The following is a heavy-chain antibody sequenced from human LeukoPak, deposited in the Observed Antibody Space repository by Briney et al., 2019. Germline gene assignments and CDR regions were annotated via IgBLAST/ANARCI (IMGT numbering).Heavy chain of an antibody. V-gene: IGHV1-18*01. D-gene: IGHD2-2*01. CDR2: INVYSGST. J-gene: IGHJ4*01. CDR1: GYRFTTYG. Sequence: ASVKVSCKASGYRFTTYGISWVRQAPGQGLEWMAWINVYSGSTEYKADLQGRLTVATETSTTTAYMELRSLRSDDTAVYYCVFGECSSTSCYPRRDYWGHGTLVTVSS. CDR3: VFGECSSTSCYPRRDY.